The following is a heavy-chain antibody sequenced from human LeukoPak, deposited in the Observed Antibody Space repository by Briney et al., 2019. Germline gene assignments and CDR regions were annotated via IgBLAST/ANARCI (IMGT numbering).Heavy chain of an antibody. CDR1: GGSISSYY. CDR3: ARYFPNSGSYFDY. J-gene: IGHJ4*02. Sequence: SETLSLTCTVSGGSISSYYWSWIRQPPGKGLEWIGYIYYSGSTNYNPSLKSRVTISVDTSKNQFSLKLRPVTAADTAVYYCARYFPNSGSYFDYWGQGTLVTVSS. V-gene: IGHV4-59*08. D-gene: IGHD1-26*01. CDR2: IYYSGST.